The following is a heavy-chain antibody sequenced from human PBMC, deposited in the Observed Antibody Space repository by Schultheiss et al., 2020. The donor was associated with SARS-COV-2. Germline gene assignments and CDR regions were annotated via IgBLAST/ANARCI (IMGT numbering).Heavy chain of an antibody. CDR3: ARGRRGYCSGGSCYTNWFDP. CDR2: IYYSGRT. CDR1: GGSISSSSYY. Sequence: SETLSLTCTVSGGSISSSSYYWGWIRQPPGKGLEWIGSIYYSGRTYYSPSLKSRVTISVDTSKNQFSLKLSSVTAADTAVYYCARGRRGYCSGGSCYTNWFDPWGQGTLVTVSS. J-gene: IGHJ5*02. V-gene: IGHV4-39*07. D-gene: IGHD2-15*01.